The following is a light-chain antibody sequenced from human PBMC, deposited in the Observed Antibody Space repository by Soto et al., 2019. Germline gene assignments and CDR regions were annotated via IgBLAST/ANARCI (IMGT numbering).Light chain of an antibody. Sequence: EIMLTQSPATLSKSPGERATLSCRASQSISTYLAWYQQKPGQAPRLLIYDASIRATGIPAMFSGSGSGTDFTITISRLASEDFAVYYCQQRTDSSFGGGTKVEIK. CDR2: DAS. CDR3: QQRTDSS. J-gene: IGKJ4*01. V-gene: IGKV3-11*01. CDR1: QSISTY.